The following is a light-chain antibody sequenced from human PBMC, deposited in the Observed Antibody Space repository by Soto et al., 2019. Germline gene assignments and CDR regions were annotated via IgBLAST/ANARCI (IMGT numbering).Light chain of an antibody. CDR2: DAS. V-gene: IGKV3-11*01. CDR3: QQRSNWPQIT. CDR1: QSVSKY. Sequence: EIVLTQSPATLSLSPGERATLSCRASQSVSKYLAWYQQKPGQAPRLLIHDASNRATGIPARFSGSGSGTDFTHTISSLEPEDFGVFYCQQRSNWPQITFGGGTKVEIK. J-gene: IGKJ4*01.